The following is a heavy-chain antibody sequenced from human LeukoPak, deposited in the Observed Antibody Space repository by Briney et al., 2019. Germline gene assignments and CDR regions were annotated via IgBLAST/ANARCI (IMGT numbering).Heavy chain of an antibody. D-gene: IGHD3-22*01. Sequence: PSETLSLTCAVYGGSFSGYYWSWIRQPPGKGLEWIGEINHSGSTNYNPSLKSRVTISVDTSKNQFSLKLSSVTAADTAVYCCARAQGYYYDSSGYFRLFDYWGQGTLVTVSS. V-gene: IGHV4-34*01. CDR2: INHSGST. J-gene: IGHJ4*02. CDR1: GGSFSGYY. CDR3: ARAQGYYYDSSGYFRLFDY.